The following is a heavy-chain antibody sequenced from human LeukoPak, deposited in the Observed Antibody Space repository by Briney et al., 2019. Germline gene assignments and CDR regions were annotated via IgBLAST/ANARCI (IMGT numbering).Heavy chain of an antibody. Sequence: PSETLPLTCTVSGGSISSHYWSWIRQPPGKGLEWIGYIYYSGSTKYNPSLKSRVTISVDTSKNQFSLKLSSVTAADTAAYYCARLYDSSGYTNWLDPWGQGTLVTVSS. J-gene: IGHJ5*02. CDR1: GGSISSHY. CDR2: IYYSGST. V-gene: IGHV4-59*11. D-gene: IGHD3-22*01. CDR3: ARLYDSSGYTNWLDP.